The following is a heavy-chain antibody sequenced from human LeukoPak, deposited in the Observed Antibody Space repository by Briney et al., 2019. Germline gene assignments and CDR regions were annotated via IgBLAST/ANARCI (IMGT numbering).Heavy chain of an antibody. J-gene: IGHJ4*02. CDR3: ARLGAGPTYYDFWSGYSSFYFDY. V-gene: IGHV4-39*01. CDR1: GGSTSSSNYY. Sequence: PSETLCLTCTVSGGSTSSSNYYWGWVRQPPGKGLGWSVGIHYSGNTYYNPSLKSRVTISVDTSKNQRSLKLSSVTAADTAVYYCARLGAGPTYYDFWSGYSSFYFDYWGQGTLVTVSS. CDR2: IHYSGNT. D-gene: IGHD3-3*01.